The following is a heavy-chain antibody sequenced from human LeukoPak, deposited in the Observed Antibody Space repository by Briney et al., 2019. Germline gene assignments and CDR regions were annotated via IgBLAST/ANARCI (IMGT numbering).Heavy chain of an antibody. D-gene: IGHD3-22*01. J-gene: IGHJ3*02. V-gene: IGHV4-30-2*01. Sequence: SETLSLTCTVSGGSISSGGYYWSWIRQPPGKGLEWIGYIYHSGSTYYNPSLKSRVTISVDTSKNQFSLKLSSVTAADTAVYYCARGGYDSSGYYDAFDIWGQGTMVTVSS. CDR3: ARGGYDSSGYYDAFDI. CDR2: IYHSGST. CDR1: GGSISSGGYY.